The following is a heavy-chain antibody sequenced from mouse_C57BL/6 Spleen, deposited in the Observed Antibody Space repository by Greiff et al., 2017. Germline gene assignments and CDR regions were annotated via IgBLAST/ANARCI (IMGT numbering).Heavy chain of an antibody. CDR2: INPNNGGT. D-gene: IGHD1-1*01. CDR1: GYTFTDYY. V-gene: IGHV1-26*01. CDR3: SRRPYYGSSYFDY. J-gene: IGHJ2*01. Sequence: EVQLQQSGPELVKPGASVKISCKASGYTFTDYYMNWVKQSHGKSLEWIGDINPNNGGTSYNQKFKGKATVTVDKSSSTAYMELRSLTSEDSAVYYCSRRPYYGSSYFDYWGQGTTLTVSS.